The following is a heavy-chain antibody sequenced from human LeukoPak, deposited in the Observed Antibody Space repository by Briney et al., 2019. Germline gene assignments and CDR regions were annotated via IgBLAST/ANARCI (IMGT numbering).Heavy chain of an antibody. Sequence: SVKVSCKASGGTSSSYAISWVRQAPGQGLEWMGGIIPIFGTANYAQKFQGRVTITADESTSTAYMELSSLRSEDTAVYYCAYGDPFHYYGMDVWGKGTTVTVSS. CDR2: IIPIFGTA. D-gene: IGHD4-17*01. CDR3: AYGDPFHYYGMDV. CDR1: GGTSSSYA. J-gene: IGHJ6*04. V-gene: IGHV1-69*13.